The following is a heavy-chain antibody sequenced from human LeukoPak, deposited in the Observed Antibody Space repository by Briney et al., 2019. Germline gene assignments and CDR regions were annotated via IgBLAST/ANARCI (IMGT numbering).Heavy chain of an antibody. J-gene: IGHJ3*02. V-gene: IGHV4-4*07. CDR1: GGSISSYY. CDR3: ARVRRTGYCSGGSCRNPFDAFDI. CDR2: IYTSGST. Sequence: SETLSLTCTVSGGSISSYYWSWIRQPAGKGLEWIGRIYTSGSTNYNPSLKSRVTMSVDTSKNQFSLKLSSVTAADTAVYYCARVRRTGYCSGGSCRNPFDAFDIWGQGTMVTVSS. D-gene: IGHD2-15*01.